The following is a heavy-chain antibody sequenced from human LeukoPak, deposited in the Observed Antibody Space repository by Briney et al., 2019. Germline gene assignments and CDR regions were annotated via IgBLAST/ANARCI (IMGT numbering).Heavy chain of an antibody. Sequence: SQTLSLTCALSGDSVSSNSAAWHWIRQSPSRGLEWLGRTSYRSKWYNNYAVSVKSRITINPDTSKNQFSLQLKSVTPEDTAVYYCARWQHDTAFFDYWGQGTLVTVSS. CDR1: GDSVSSNSAA. CDR3: ARWQHDTAFFDY. J-gene: IGHJ4*02. V-gene: IGHV6-1*01. D-gene: IGHD1-1*01. CDR2: TSYRSKWYN.